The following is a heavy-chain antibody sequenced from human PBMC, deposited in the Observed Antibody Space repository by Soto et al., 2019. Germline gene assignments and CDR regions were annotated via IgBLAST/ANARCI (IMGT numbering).Heavy chain of an antibody. J-gene: IGHJ4*02. Sequence: SVKVSCKASGGTFSSYAISWVRQAPGQGLEWMGGSIPIFGTPNYAQKFQGRVTITADESTSTAHMELSNLRSEDTAVYYCARDKATYYYDSSGNFDYWGQGTLVTVSS. CDR2: SIPIFGTP. V-gene: IGHV1-69*13. CDR3: ARDKATYYYDSSGNFDY. CDR1: GGTFSSYA. D-gene: IGHD3-22*01.